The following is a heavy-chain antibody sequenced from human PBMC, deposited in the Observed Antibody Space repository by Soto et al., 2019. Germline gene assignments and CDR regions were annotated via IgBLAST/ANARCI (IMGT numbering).Heavy chain of an antibody. Sequence: GGSLRLACAACGFTVSSYGMAWVRQAPGKGLEWVANIRQQGSEEWYADSVKGRFTISRDNAKNSLYLQMSSLRVEDTAVYYCARGDYYDTSGPFSDAFDIWGQGTMVTVSS. D-gene: IGHD3-22*01. CDR1: GFTVSSYG. V-gene: IGHV3-7*04. CDR3: ARGDYYDTSGPFSDAFDI. J-gene: IGHJ3*02. CDR2: IRQQGSEE.